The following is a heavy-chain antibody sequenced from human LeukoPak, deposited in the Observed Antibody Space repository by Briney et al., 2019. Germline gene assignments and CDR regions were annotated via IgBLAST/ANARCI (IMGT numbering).Heavy chain of an antibody. D-gene: IGHD3-9*01. J-gene: IGHJ4*02. CDR3: VRVTTYYDILTGFITQLFFDS. V-gene: IGHV1-18*01. CDR2: SSAYNGNT. CDR1: GYTFTSSG. Sequence: GASVKVSCKASGYTFTSSGISWVRQAPGQGLESMGWSSAYNGNTNYAQKLQGRVTMTTDASTSTAYMELRSLRSDDTAVYYCVRVTTYYDILTGFITQLFFDSWGQGTLVTVSS.